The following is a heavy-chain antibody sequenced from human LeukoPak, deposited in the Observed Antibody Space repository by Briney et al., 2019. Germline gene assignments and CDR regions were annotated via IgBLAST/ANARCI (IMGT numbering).Heavy chain of an antibody. CDR3: ARDHAEDYGGNNRAFDI. CDR1: GYSFTRYY. CDR2: INPSGGST. D-gene: IGHD4-23*01. Sequence: ASVKVSCKASGYSFTRYYMHWVRQAPGQGLEWMGIINPSGGSTSYAQKFQGRVTMTRDMSTSTAYMELSSLRSEDTAVYYCARDHAEDYGGNNRAFDIWGQGTMVTVSS. J-gene: IGHJ3*02. V-gene: IGHV1-46*01.